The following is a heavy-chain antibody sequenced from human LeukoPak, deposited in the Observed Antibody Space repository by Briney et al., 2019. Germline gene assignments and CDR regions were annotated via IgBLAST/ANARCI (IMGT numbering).Heavy chain of an antibody. CDR3: ACPMRTISMVRGVIGFDY. CDR1: GGSFSGYY. V-gene: IGHV4-34*01. Sequence: PSETLSLTCAVYGGSFSGYYWSWIRQPPGKGLEWIGEINHSGSTNYNPSLKSRVTISVDTSKNQFSLKLGSVTAADTAVYYCACPMRTISMVRGVIGFDYWGQGTLVTVSS. D-gene: IGHD3-10*01. CDR2: INHSGST. J-gene: IGHJ4*02.